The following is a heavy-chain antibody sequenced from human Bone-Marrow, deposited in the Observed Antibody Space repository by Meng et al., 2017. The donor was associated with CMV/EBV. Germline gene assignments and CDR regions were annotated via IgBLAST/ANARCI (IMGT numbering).Heavy chain of an antibody. D-gene: IGHD2-2*02. CDR2: ISAYNGNT. J-gene: IGHJ6*02. Sequence: ASVKVSCKASGYTFTSYGISWVRQAPGQGLEWMGWISAYNGNTNYAQKLQGRVTMTTDTSTSTAYMELRSLRSDDTAVYYCARAGYCSSTSCYTLRVGEHYYVMDVWGQGTTVTVSS. CDR1: GYTFTSYG. V-gene: IGHV1-18*01. CDR3: ARAGYCSSTSCYTLRVGEHYYVMDV.